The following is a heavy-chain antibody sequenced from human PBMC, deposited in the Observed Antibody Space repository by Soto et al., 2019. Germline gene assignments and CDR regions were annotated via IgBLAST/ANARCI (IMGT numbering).Heavy chain of an antibody. Sequence: SGPTLVNPTETLTLTCTVSGFSLSNARMGVSWIRQPPGKALEWLAHIFSNDEKSYSTSLKSRLTISKDTSKSQVVLTMTNMDPVDTATYYCARNPNYDILTGYNPDYFDYWGQGTLVTSPQ. CDR1: GFSLSNARMG. V-gene: IGHV2-26*01. D-gene: IGHD3-9*01. CDR2: IFSNDEK. J-gene: IGHJ4*02. CDR3: ARNPNYDILTGYNPDYFDY.